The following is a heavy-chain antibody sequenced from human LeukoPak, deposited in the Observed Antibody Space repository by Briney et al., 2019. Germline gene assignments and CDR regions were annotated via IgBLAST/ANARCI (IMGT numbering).Heavy chain of an antibody. CDR1: GFTFGDYA. J-gene: IGHJ4*02. V-gene: IGHV3-49*04. CDR2: IRSKVYGGTP. CDR3: SRDQTPYY. Sequence: GGSLRLSCITSGFTFGDYAMTWVRQAPGKGLEWVGFIRSKVYGGTPEYAASVKGRFTISRNDSKGIACLQMNSLKTEDTAVYYCSRDQTPYYWGQGTLVTVSS.